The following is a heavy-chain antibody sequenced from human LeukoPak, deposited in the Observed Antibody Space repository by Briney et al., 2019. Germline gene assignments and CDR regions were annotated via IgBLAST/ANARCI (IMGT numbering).Heavy chain of an antibody. CDR1: GFTFSSHA. CDR2: ISGSGGST. CDR3: AKRYYQDSSGYLGSIDY. Sequence: TGGSLRLSCAASGFTFSSHAMNWVRQAPGKGLEWVSAISGSGGSTYYADSVKGRFTISRDNSKNTLYLQMNSLRAEDTAVYFCAKRYYQDSSGYLGSIDYWGQGTLVTVSS. V-gene: IGHV3-23*01. D-gene: IGHD3-22*01. J-gene: IGHJ4*02.